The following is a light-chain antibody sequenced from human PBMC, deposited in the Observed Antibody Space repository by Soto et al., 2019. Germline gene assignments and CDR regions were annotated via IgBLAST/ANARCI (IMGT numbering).Light chain of an antibody. CDR3: HNYNSAPRT. CDR1: QGITNY. Sequence: DIQMTQSPSSLSASVGDRVTITCRASQGITNYLAWYQQKPGKVPKLLIHAASTLQSGVSSRFSGSGSGTDFTLTISSLQPEDVASYYCHNYNSAPRTFGQGTKVDIK. J-gene: IGKJ1*01. V-gene: IGKV1-27*01. CDR2: AAS.